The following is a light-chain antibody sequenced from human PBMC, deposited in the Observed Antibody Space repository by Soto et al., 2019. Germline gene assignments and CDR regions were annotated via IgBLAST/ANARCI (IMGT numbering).Light chain of an antibody. CDR1: SGDIGTYNF. CDR2: EVS. V-gene: IGLV2-8*01. CDR3: SSYAGSKNFYV. J-gene: IGLJ1*01. Sequence: QSVLTQPPSASGSPGQSVTISCTGTSGDIGTYNFVSWYQQHPGKAPKLMIYEVSKRPSGVPDRFSGSKSGNTASLTVSGLQAEDEADYYCSSYAGSKNFYVFGSGTKVTVL.